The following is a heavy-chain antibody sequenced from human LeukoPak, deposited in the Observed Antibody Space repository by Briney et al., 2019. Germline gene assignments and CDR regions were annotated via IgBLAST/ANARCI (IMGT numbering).Heavy chain of an antibody. CDR3: TTDPLDGVVVIAMVGYFDY. Sequence: GGSLRLSCAASGFTFSKAWMSWVRQAPGKGLEWVGRIKSKTDGGTRDYAAPVKGRFTISRDDSKNTLYLQMNSLKTEDTAVYYCTTDPLDGVVVIAMVGYFDYWGQGTRVTVSS. CDR1: GFTFSKAW. J-gene: IGHJ4*02. V-gene: IGHV3-15*01. CDR2: IKSKTDGGTR. D-gene: IGHD2-21*01.